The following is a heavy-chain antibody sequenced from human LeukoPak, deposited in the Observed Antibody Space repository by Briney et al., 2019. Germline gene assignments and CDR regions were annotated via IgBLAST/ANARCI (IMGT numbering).Heavy chain of an antibody. CDR3: ARDASIVGELDY. V-gene: IGHV3-66*01. D-gene: IGHD1-26*01. Sequence: GGSLRLSCAASGFTVSSNYMSWVRQAPGKGLEWVSVIYGGGSTYYADSVKGRFTISRDNSKNTLYLQMNSLRAEDTAVYYCARDASIVGELDYWGQGTLVTVSS. CDR1: GFTVSSNY. J-gene: IGHJ4*02. CDR2: IYGGGST.